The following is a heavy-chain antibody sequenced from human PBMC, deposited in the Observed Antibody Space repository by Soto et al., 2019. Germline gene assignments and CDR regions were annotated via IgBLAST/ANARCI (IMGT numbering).Heavy chain of an antibody. J-gene: IGHJ6*02. CDR3: ARFARDFWRWSKDV. CDR2: INHSGST. Sequence: PSETLSLTCAVYGGSFSGYYWSWIRQPPGKGLEWIGEINHSGSTNYNPSLKSRVTISVDTSKNQFSLKLSSVTAADTAVYYCARFARDFWRWSKDVWGQGTTVPVS. V-gene: IGHV4-34*01. CDR1: GGSFSGYY. D-gene: IGHD3-3*01.